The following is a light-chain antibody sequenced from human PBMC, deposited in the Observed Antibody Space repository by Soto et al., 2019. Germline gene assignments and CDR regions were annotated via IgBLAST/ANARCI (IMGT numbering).Light chain of an antibody. Sequence: QSVLTQPPSVAGAPGQRFTISCTGSSSNIGAGHDVHWYQHLPGTTPKLLIYGNGNRPSGGPDRFSGSKSGTSASLAITGLQAEDEAYYYCQSYDSSLSGSEVFGTGTKVTVL. CDR2: GNG. CDR3: QSYDSSLSGSEV. CDR1: SSNIGAGHD. V-gene: IGLV1-40*01. J-gene: IGLJ1*01.